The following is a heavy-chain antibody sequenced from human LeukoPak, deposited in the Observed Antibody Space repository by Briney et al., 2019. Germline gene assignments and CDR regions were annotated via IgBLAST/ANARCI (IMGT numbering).Heavy chain of an antibody. CDR1: GFTVSSNY. Sequence: PGGSLRLSCAASGFTVSSNYMSWVRQAPGKGLEWVSVIYSGGSTYYADSVKGRSTISRHNSKNTLYLQMNSLRAEDTAVYYCARTVAGNWFDPWGQGTLVTVSS. CDR2: IYSGGST. V-gene: IGHV3-53*04. CDR3: ARTVAGNWFDP. J-gene: IGHJ5*02. D-gene: IGHD6-19*01.